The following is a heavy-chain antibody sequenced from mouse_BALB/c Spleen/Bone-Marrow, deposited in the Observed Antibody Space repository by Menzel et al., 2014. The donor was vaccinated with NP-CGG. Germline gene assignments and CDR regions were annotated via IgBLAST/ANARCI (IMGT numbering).Heavy chain of an antibody. CDR3: ARSGNYYGNYYWYFDV. D-gene: IGHD2-1*01. Sequence: QVQLKDSGPELVKPGALVKISCKASGYTFTSYDINWVKQRPRQGLEWIGWIYPGDGSTKYNEKFKGKATLTADKSSSTAYMQLSSLTSENSAVYFCARSGNYYGNYYWYFDVWGAETTVTVSS. CDR2: IYPGDGST. J-gene: IGHJ1*01. V-gene: IGHV1S56*01. CDR1: GYTFTSYD.